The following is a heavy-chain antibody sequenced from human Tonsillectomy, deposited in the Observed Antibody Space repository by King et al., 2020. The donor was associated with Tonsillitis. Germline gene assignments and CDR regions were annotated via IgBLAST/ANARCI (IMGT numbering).Heavy chain of an antibody. CDR3: AREPMTSTYYWYLDL. CDR2: IYDSGST. CDR1: GGSISSYY. V-gene: IGHV4-59*01. Sequence: LQLQESGPGLVEPSETLSLTCSVSGGSISSYYWSWVRQPPGKGLEWIGFIYDSGSTNYNPSLKSRVTMSVDKSKNEVSLKLTSVTAADTAVYFCAREPMTSTYYWYLDLWGPGTLVTVSS. D-gene: IGHD2-21*02. J-gene: IGHJ2*01.